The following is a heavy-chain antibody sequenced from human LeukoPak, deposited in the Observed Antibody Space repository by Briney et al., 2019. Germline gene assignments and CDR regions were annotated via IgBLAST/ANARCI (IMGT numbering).Heavy chain of an antibody. D-gene: IGHD3-9*01. CDR2: IYYSGST. V-gene: IGHV4-59*01. CDR1: GGSISSYY. CDR3: AREGRYYDILTGYYGASFDY. Sequence: TSETLSLTCTVSGGSISSYYWSWIRQPPGKGLEWIGYIYYSGSTNYNPSLKSRVTISVDTSKTQFSLKLSSVTAADTAVYYCAREGRYYDILTGYYGASFDYWGQGTLVTVSS. J-gene: IGHJ4*02.